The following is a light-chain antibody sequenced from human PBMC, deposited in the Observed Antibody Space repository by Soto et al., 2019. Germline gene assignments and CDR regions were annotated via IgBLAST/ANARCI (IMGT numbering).Light chain of an antibody. CDR3: QQYGNSPWT. CDR2: GAS. V-gene: IGKV3-20*01. J-gene: IGKJ1*01. CDR1: QSVSSSY. Sequence: ALTQSPGTLSLSPGERATLSCRASQSVSSSYLAWYQQKPGQAPRLLIYGASSRATGIPDRFSGSGSGTDFTLTISRLEPEDFAVYYCQQYGNSPWTFGQGTKVDIK.